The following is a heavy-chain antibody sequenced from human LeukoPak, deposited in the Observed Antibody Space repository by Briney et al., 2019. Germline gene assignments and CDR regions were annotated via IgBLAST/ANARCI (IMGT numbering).Heavy chain of an antibody. J-gene: IGHJ3*02. CDR1: GYTLTSYD. CDR3: TTRIFDLGDDAFDI. CDR2: MNPNSGNT. V-gene: IGHV1-8*01. D-gene: IGHD3-3*01. Sequence: GASVKVSCKASGYTLTSYDINWVRQATGQGLEWMGWMNPNSGNTGYAQKFQGRVTMTRNTSISTAYMELSSLRSEDTAVYYCTTRIFDLGDDAFDIWGQGTMVTVSS.